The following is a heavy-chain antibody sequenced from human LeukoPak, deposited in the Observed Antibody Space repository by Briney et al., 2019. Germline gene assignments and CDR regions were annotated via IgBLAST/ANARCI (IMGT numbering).Heavy chain of an antibody. CDR2: ISSSSHYI. CDR3: ATSEYDAFDI. D-gene: IGHD2/OR15-2a*01. Sequence: PGGSLRLSCAASGFTFSSYSMNWVRQAPGKGLEWVSSISSSSHYISYADSVKGRFTISRDNSKNSLFLQMNSLRAEDTAVYYCATSEYDAFDIWGQGTMVTVSS. CDR1: GFTFSSYS. J-gene: IGHJ3*02. V-gene: IGHV3-21*01.